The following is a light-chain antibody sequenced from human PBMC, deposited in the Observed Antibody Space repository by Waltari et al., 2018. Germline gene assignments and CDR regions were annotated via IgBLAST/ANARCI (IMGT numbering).Light chain of an antibody. J-gene: IGLJ2*01. CDR1: SSNIGTNT. CDR3: ASWDDSLNALL. CDR2: STN. V-gene: IGLV1-44*01. Sequence: QSVLTQPPSASGTPGQRVTISCSGSSSNIGTNTVNWYQQLPGTAPQLLIYSTNQWPSGVPDRFSGSKSGTSASLAISELQSEDEADYYCASWDDSLNALLFGGGTKLTVL.